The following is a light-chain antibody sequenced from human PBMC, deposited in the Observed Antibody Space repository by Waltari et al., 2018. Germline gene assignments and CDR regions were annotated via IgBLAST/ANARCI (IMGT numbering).Light chain of an antibody. V-gene: IGKV3-11*01. CDR3: HQRSLWPWT. CDR1: QTVSTY. J-gene: IGKJ1*01. CDR2: DAS. Sequence: IVLTQSPATLSLSPGERATLSCRASQTVSTYLAWLQQKPGQAPRLLIYDASNRAPGIPARCSGSGSGTDFSITISSLEPEDFAVYYCHQRSLWPWTFGQGTKVAIK.